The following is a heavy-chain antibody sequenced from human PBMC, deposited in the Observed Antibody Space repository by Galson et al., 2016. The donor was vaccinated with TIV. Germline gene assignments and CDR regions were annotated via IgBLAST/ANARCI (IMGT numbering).Heavy chain of an antibody. V-gene: IGHV2-5*02. J-gene: IGHJ4*02. CDR2: IYLDDRK. D-gene: IGHD5-24*01. Sequence: PALVKPTQTLTLTCSFSGFSLTTSGVGVGWIRQPPRKALEWLGFIYLDDRKLYSPSLKNRLTITRDTSKNQVVLTMTNMDPVDTATYYCAHRGDGHNKIFDYWGQGTLVTVSS. CDR3: AHRGDGHNKIFDY. CDR1: GFSLTTSGVG.